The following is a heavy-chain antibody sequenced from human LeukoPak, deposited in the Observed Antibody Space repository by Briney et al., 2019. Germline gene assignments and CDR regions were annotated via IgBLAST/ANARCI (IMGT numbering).Heavy chain of an antibody. D-gene: IGHD3-16*01. J-gene: IGHJ3*02. CDR2: IIPIFGTA. CDR1: GGTFTSYA. Sequence: SVKVSCKASGGTFTSYAISWVRQAPGQGLEWMGGIIPIFGTANHAQKFKGRVTITADKSTSTAYMELSSLRSEDTAVYYCARLRTGVGGAFDIWGQGTMVTVSS. CDR3: ARLRTGVGGAFDI. V-gene: IGHV1-69*06.